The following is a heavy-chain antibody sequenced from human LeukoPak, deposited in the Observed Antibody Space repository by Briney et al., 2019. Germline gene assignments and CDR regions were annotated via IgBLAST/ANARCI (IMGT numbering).Heavy chain of an antibody. CDR3: ASCIAVAGMVPDY. D-gene: IGHD6-19*01. J-gene: IGHJ4*02. V-gene: IGHV1-46*01. CDR2: INPSGGST. Sequence: ASVKVSCKASGYTFTSYYMHWVRQAPGQGLEWVGIINPSGGSTSYAQKFQGRVTMTRDTSTSTVYMELSSLRSEDTAVYYCASCIAVAGMVPDYWGQGTLVTVSS. CDR1: GYTFTSYY.